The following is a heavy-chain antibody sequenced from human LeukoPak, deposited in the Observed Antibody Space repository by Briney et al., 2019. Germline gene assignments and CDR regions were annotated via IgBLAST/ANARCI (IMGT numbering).Heavy chain of an antibody. D-gene: IGHD1-26*01. CDR1: GFTFSISW. V-gene: IGHV3-7*01. J-gene: IGHJ4*02. Sequence: GGSLGLSCVASGFTFSISWVTWVRQAPGKGLEWVANIDKHGNGKYYVDSVKGRFAISRDYATNSVFLQMNSLRAEDTSVYYCARDAGWGYYDLWGQGTPVTVSS. CDR2: IDKHGNGK. CDR3: ARDAGWGYYDL.